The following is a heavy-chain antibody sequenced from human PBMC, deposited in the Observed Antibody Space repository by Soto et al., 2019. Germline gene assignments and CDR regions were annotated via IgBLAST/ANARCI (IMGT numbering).Heavy chain of an antibody. CDR2: ISGSGDGT. V-gene: IGHV3-23*01. CDR1: GFTFSSYA. J-gene: IGHJ5*02. Sequence: GGSLRLSCAASGFTFSSYAMSWVRQAPGKGLEWVSAISGSGDGTYYADSVKGRFTISRDNSKNTLYLQMNSLRAEDTAVYHCAKAGGHMARGWFDPWGQGTLVTVSS. D-gene: IGHD3-10*01. CDR3: AKAGGHMARGWFDP.